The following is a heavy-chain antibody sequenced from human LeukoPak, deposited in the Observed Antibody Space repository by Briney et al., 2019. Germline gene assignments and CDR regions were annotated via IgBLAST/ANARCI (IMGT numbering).Heavy chain of an antibody. J-gene: IGHJ5*02. CDR1: GDSVAFKW. V-gene: IGHV5-51*01. D-gene: IGHD3-3*02. Sequence: GESLKISCTFSGDSVAFKWIAWVRQMPGRGLEWMGIIYSGDSDTRYSPSFQGQVSISVDKSIYTAYLQWNSLKASDTAIYYCAGREGFSDTRNWFDPWGQGTLVTVSS. CDR3: AGREGFSDTRNWFDP. CDR2: IYSGDSDT.